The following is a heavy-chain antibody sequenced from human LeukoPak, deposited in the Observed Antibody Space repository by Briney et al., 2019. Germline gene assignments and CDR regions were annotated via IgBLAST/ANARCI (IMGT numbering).Heavy chain of an antibody. CDR1: GYTFTSYG. D-gene: IGHD3-22*01. V-gene: IGHV1-18*01. J-gene: IGHJ4*02. CDR3: ARQNYYDSSGYYTY. Sequence: ASVKVSCKASGYTFTSYGISWVRQAPGQGREWMGWISAYNGNTNYAQKLQGRVTMTTDTSTSTAYMEMRSLRSDDTAVYYCARQNYYDSSGYYTYWGQGTLVTVSS. CDR2: ISAYNGNT.